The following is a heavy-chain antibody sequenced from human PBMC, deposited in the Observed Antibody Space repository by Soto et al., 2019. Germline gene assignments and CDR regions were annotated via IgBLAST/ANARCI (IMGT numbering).Heavy chain of an antibody. J-gene: IGHJ2*01. Sequence: EVQLVESGGGLVQPGGSLRLSCVASEFNFSSYWMSWIRQGPGKGLEWVANIMQDGSEKYYADSVKGRFTISRDNAKNSLYLQMNSLRAEDTAVYYCAREYGKRRYLAYWYFDLWGRGALVTVSS. CDR1: EFNFSSYW. CDR3: AREYGKRRYLAYWYFDL. V-gene: IGHV3-7*01. CDR2: IMQDGSEK. D-gene: IGHD3-9*01.